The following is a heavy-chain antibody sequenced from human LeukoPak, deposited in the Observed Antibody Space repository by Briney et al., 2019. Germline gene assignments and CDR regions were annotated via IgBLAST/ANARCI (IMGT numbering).Heavy chain of an antibody. D-gene: IGHD5-24*01. J-gene: IGHJ4*02. CDR1: GYTFTGYY. V-gene: IGHV1-2*02. Sequence: ASVKVSCKASGYTFTGYYMHWVRQAPGQGLEWMGWINPNSGGTNYAQKFQGRVTMTRDTSISTAYMELSRLRSDDTAVYYCARSGRWLQLEGGDYCDYWGQGTLVTVSS. CDR3: ARSGRWLQLEGGDYCDY. CDR2: INPNSGGT.